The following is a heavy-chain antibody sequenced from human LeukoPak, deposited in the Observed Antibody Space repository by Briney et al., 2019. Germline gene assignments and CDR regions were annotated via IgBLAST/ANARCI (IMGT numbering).Heavy chain of an antibody. CDR1: GYTFTSYG. CDR3: ARAPGIAARPDLSY. V-gene: IGHV1-18*01. D-gene: IGHD6-6*01. J-gene: IGHJ4*02. Sequence: ASVKVSCKASGYTFTSYGISWVRQAPGQGLEWMGWISAYNGNTNYAQKLQGRVTMTTDTSTNTAYMELRSLRSDDTAVYYCARAPGIAARPDLSYWGQGTLVTVSS. CDR2: ISAYNGNT.